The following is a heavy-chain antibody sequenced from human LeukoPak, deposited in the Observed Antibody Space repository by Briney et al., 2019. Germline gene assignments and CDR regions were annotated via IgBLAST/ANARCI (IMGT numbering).Heavy chain of an antibody. J-gene: IGHJ4*02. Sequence: ASVKVSCKASGYTFTSYYMHWVRQAPGQGLEWMGGIIPIFGTANYAQKFQGRVTITADKSTSTAYMELSSLRSEDTAVYYCAGGATYYFDYWGQGTLVTVSS. CDR3: AGGATYYFDY. CDR2: IIPIFGTA. V-gene: IGHV1-69*06. CDR1: GYTFTSYY.